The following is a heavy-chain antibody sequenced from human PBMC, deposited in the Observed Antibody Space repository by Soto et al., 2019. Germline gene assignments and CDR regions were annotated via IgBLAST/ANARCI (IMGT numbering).Heavy chain of an antibody. CDR3: AKVANVGVVVEYFDH. Sequence: VHLLESGGGLVQPGGSLRLSCATFGFTFKTYAMTWVRQAPGKGLEWVAVISGSGGTIYYADSVKGRFTISRDNSKNTVDLQINSLRAEDTAVYYCAKVANVGVVVEYFDHWGQGSLVTVSS. V-gene: IGHV3-23*01. J-gene: IGHJ4*02. CDR2: ISGSGGTI. CDR1: GFTFKTYA. D-gene: IGHD3-3*01.